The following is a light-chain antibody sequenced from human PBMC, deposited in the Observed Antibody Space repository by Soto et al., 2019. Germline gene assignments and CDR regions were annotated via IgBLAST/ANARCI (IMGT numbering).Light chain of an antibody. J-gene: IGLJ1*01. V-gene: IGLV1-44*01. CDR3: AAWDESLNGYV. CDR1: NSNIGSNT. Sequence: QSVLTQPPSTAGTPGQRVTISCSGSNSNIGSNTVNWYQQLPGTAPKLLIYSNNQRPSGVPDGFSGSKSGTSASLAISGLQSEDEADYNCAAWDESLNGYVFGTGTKVNV. CDR2: SNN.